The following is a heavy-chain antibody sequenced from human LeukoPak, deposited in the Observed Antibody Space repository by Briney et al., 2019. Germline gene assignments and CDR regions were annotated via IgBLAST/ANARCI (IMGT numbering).Heavy chain of an antibody. D-gene: IGHD6-19*01. CDR3: ATSSSSGWYGVDY. J-gene: IGHJ4*02. CDR1: GGSISSSSYY. CDR2: IYYSGST. V-gene: IGHV4-39*01. Sequence: SETLSLTCTVSGGSISSSSYYWGWIRQPPGKGLEGIGSIYYSGSTYYNPSLKRRVTISVDTSKTQFTLKLSSVTAADTAVYYCATSSSSGWYGVDYWGQGTLVTVSS.